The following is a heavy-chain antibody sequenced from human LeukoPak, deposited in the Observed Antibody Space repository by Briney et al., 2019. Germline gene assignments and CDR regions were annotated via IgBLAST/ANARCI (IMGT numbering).Heavy chain of an antibody. CDR1: GGSISSSSYY. D-gene: IGHD3-3*01. V-gene: IGHV4-39*01. Sequence: SETLTLTCTVSGGSISSSSYYWGWIRQPPGKGLEWIGSIYYSGSTYYNPSLKSRVTISVDTSKNQFSLKLSSVTAADTAVYYCASYSSGITIFGVVVGHFDYWGQGTLVTVSP. CDR2: IYYSGST. J-gene: IGHJ4*02. CDR3: ASYSSGITIFGVVVGHFDY.